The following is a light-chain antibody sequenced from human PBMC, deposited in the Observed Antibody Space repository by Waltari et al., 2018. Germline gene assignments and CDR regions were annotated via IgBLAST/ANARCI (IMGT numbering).Light chain of an antibody. J-gene: IGLJ2*01. V-gene: IGLV2-11*01. Sequence: QAAPTQPPSVSGSPGQSVTISCTGTSSDIGYYNAVSWYQQHPSKAPKLMIYEVSKRPSGVSDRFSGSKSGNTASLTISGLQAEDEADYYCSSYAGSNTLVFGGGTRLTVL. CDR1: SSDIGYYNA. CDR3: SSYAGSNTLV. CDR2: EVS.